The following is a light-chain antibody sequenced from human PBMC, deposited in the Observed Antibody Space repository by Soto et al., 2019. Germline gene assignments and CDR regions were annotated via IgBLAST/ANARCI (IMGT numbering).Light chain of an antibody. V-gene: IGKV1-39*01. CDR3: QQSYNAPWT. CDR2: AAS. CDR1: QSISNY. J-gene: IGKJ1*01. Sequence: DIQMTQSPSSLSASVGDRVTITCRASQSISNYLNWYQQKPGKAPKLLIYAASSLQSGVPARFSGSASGTGCTLTISSLQPEDCATYYCQQSYNAPWTFGQGTKVEIK.